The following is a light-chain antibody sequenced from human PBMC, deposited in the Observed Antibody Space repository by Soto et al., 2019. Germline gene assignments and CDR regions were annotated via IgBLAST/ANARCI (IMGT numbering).Light chain of an antibody. J-gene: IGLJ2*01. CDR3: QAWDSSTLV. Sequence: SYELTQPPSVSVSPGQTASITCSGDKLGDKYVCWYQQKPGQSPVLVIYQDPKRPSGIPERFSGSNSGNTGTLTISGTQAMDEADYYCQAWDSSTLVFGGGTQLTVL. CDR2: QDP. CDR1: KLGDKY. V-gene: IGLV3-1*01.